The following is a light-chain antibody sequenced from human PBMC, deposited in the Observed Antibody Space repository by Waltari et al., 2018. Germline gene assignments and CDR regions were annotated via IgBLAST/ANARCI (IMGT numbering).Light chain of an antibody. CDR3: QQYHYWPVT. V-gene: IGKV3-15*01. CDR1: QSVTN. CDR2: GAS. J-gene: IGKJ1*01. Sequence: EIVMTQSPATLSVSPGETATLFCRASQSVTNLAWYQQSPGHAPRLLIYGASTRATGVPARFSGSGSGTELTLIISSLQSEDFAVYYCQQYHYWPVTFGQGTKVDVK.